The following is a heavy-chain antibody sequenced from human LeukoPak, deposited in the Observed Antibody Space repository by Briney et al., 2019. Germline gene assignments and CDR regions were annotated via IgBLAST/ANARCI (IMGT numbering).Heavy chain of an antibody. V-gene: IGHV3-21*01. CDR2: ISSSSSYI. CDR1: GFTFSSYS. Sequence: AGSLTLSCAASGFTFSSYSMNWVRQAPGKGLEWVSTISSSSSYIYYADSVKGRFTISRDNAKNSLYLQMNSLRAEDRGVYYCSRDRGPDFWGQGTLVTVSS. J-gene: IGHJ4*02. CDR3: SRDRGPDF.